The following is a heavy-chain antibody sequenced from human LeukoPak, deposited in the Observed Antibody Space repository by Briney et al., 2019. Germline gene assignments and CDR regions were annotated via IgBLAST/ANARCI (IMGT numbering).Heavy chain of an antibody. CDR1: GFTFSSYG. J-gene: IGHJ3*02. V-gene: IGHV3-30*18. D-gene: IGHD3-9*01. CDR2: ISYDGSNK. Sequence: GGSLRLSCAASGFTFSSYGMHWVRQAPGKGLEWVAVISYDGSNKYYADSVKGRFTISRDNSKNTLYLQMNSLRAEDTAVYYCAKGWGTGYYDILTGYYKGAGIAFDIWGQGTMVTVSS. CDR3: AKGWGTGYYDILTGYYKGAGIAFDI.